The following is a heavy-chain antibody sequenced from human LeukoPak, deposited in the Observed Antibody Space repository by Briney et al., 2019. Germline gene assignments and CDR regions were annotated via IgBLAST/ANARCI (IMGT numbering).Heavy chain of an antibody. J-gene: IGHJ5*02. CDR3: ARDLGQYYDTSDNWFDP. V-gene: IGHV3-30*03. D-gene: IGHD3-22*01. CDR2: ISYDGSNK. CDR1: GFTFSSYG. Sequence: QAGGSLRLSCAASGFTFSSYGMHWVRQAPGKGLEWVAVISYDGSNKYYADSAKGRFTISRDNSKNTLYLQMNSLRAEDTAVYYCARDLGQYYDTSDNWFDPWGQGTLVTVSS.